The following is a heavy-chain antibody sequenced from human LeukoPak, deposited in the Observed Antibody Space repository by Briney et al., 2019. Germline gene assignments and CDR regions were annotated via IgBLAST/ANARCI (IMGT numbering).Heavy chain of an antibody. J-gene: IGHJ5*02. CDR2: INWNGGST. CDR1: GFTFDDYA. CDR3: ARDVGVAGTTNSFDP. D-gene: IGHD6-19*01. Sequence: GGSLRLSCAASGFTFDDYAMHWVRQAPGRGLEWVSGINWNGGSTGYADSVKGRFTISRDNAKDSVYLQMNSLRAEDTAMYHCARDVGVAGTTNSFDPWGQGTLVTVSS. V-gene: IGHV3-20*01.